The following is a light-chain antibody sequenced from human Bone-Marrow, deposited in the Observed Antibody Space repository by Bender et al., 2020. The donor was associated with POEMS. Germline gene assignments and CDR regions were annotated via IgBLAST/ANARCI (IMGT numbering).Light chain of an antibody. CDR1: NTNIGIGFD. J-gene: IGLJ3*02. CDR3: QSFDTSLSGWV. Sequence: QSVLTQPPSVSGAPGQRVTISCTGSNTNIGIGFDVNWYQVLPGTAPRLVIYQNDKRPSGVPDRYSGSKSGASASLAISDLRSEDEADYYCQSFDTSLSGWVFGAGTKLTV. CDR2: QND. V-gene: IGLV1-40*01.